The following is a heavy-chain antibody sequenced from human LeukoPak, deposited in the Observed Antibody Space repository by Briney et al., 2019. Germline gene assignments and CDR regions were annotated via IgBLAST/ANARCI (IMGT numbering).Heavy chain of an antibody. V-gene: IGHV1-2*02. CDR2: INPNSGGT. D-gene: IGHD3-9*01. Sequence: ASVKVSCKASGYTFIGYYMHWVRQAPGQGLEWMGWINPNSGGTNYAQKFQDRVTMTRDTSISTAYMELSRLRSDDTAVYYCARVDKVRYAFDIWGQGTMVTVSS. CDR3: ARVDKVRYAFDI. J-gene: IGHJ3*02. CDR1: GYTFIGYY.